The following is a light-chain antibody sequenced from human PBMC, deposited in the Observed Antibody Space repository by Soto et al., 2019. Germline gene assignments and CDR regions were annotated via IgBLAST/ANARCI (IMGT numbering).Light chain of an antibody. Sequence: QSVLTQPPSASGTPGQRVTISCSGSSSNIGSNYVYWYQQLPGTAPKLLIYRNNQRPSGVPDRFSGSKSGTSGTLAISGLRSEDEADYHCSAWDDSLSGRVFGGGTKLTVL. J-gene: IGLJ3*02. V-gene: IGLV1-47*01. CDR3: SAWDDSLSGRV. CDR2: RNN. CDR1: SSNIGSNY.